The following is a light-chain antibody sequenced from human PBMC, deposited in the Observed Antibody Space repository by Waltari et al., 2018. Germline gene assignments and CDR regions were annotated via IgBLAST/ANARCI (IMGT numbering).Light chain of an antibody. V-gene: IGLV2-23*02. Sequence: QSALTQSASVSGSPGQSITISCTGTSRDVGSYDLVSWYQQLPGSAPTPILFGVGKRPPALSRRCSGPKSGNPASPTMSGHPDEDAAHYYCSSSTQSPTGVFGGGTKLTVL. J-gene: IGLJ3*02. CDR1: SRDVGSYDL. CDR2: GVG. CDR3: SSSTQSPTGV.